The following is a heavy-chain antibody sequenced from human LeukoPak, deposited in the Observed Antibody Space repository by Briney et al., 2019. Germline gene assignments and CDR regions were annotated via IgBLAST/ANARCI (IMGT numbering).Heavy chain of an antibody. J-gene: IGHJ5*02. CDR2: INHSGST. V-gene: IGHV4-34*01. D-gene: IGHD3-9*01. Sequence: SETLSLTCAVYGGSFSGYYWSWTRQPPGKGLEWIGEINHSGSTNYNPSLKSRVTISVNTSKNQFSLKLSSVTAADTAVYYCARGGGLRYFDWLLYGFDPWGQGTLVTVSS. CDR3: ARGGGLRYFDWLLYGFDP. CDR1: GGSFSGYY.